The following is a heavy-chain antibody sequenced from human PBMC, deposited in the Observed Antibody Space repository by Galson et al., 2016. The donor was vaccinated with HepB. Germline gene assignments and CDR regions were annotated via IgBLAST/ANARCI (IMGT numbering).Heavy chain of an antibody. CDR3: ARDKGEAGGQHYFYMDV. CDR1: GYTFTDYYF. D-gene: IGHD2-8*02. V-gene: IGHV1-2*06. J-gene: IGHJ6*03. CDR2: INPNTGDT. Sequence: SVKVSCKASGYTFTDYYFMYWVRQAPGQGLEWIGRINPNTGDTNYAQTFQSRVTMTRGTSISTAYMDLTKLTDEDTAVYYCARDKGEAGGQHYFYMDVWGKGTTVTVSS.